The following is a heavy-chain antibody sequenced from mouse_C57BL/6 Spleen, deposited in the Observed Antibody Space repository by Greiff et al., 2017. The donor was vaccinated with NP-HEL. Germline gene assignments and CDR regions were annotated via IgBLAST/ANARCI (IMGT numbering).Heavy chain of an antibody. CDR3: AREGSYYDYEFAY. Sequence: VQLQQSGAELVRPGTSVKVSCKASGYAFTNYLIEWVKQRPGQGLEWIGVINPGSGGTNYNEKFKGKATLTADKSSSTAYMQLSSLTSEDSAVYFCAREGSYYDYEFAYWGQGTLVTVSA. V-gene: IGHV1-54*01. J-gene: IGHJ3*01. CDR2: INPGSGGT. D-gene: IGHD2-4*01. CDR1: GYAFTNYL.